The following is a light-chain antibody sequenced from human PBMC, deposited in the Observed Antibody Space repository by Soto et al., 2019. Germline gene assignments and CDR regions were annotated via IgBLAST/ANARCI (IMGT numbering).Light chain of an antibody. Sequence: EIVLTQSPGTLSLSPGERATLSCRASQSVSSNFLAWYQQKPGQAPRLLIYGASNRATGIPDRFSGSGSGTDFTLTISRLEPEDFAVYFCQQYYDWPPWTFGQGTKVEIK. V-gene: IGKV3-20*01. CDR1: QSVSSNF. CDR3: QQYYDWPPWT. CDR2: GAS. J-gene: IGKJ1*01.